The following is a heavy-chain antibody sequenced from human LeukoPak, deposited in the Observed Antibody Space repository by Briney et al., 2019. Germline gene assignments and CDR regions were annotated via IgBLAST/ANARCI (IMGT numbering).Heavy chain of an antibody. CDR3: ARVAGRSSSYYNFFMDG. D-gene: IGHD6-6*01. J-gene: IGHJ6*03. CDR1: GFTFSSYS. V-gene: IGHV3-21*05. Sequence: GGSLRLSCAASGFTFSSYSMNWVRQAPGKGLEWVSYISSSSYIYYADSVKGRFTISRDNAKNSLYLQMNSLRAEDTAVYYCARVAGRSSSYYNFFMDGWSKGTTVTVSS. CDR2: ISSSSYI.